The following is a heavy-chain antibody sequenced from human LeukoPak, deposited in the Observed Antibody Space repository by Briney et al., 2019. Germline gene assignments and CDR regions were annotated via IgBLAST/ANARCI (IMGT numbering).Heavy chain of an antibody. CDR2: IYHIGTT. V-gene: IGHV4-4*02. D-gene: IGHD4-23*01. Sequence: KASGTLSLTCAVSGDSIITSHWWSWVRQPPGKGLEWIGEIYHIGTTNYNPSLKGRVSISVDTSRNQFSLTLSSVTAADTAVYYCASARWDFWGQGTLVTVSS. J-gene: IGHJ4*02. CDR1: GDSIITSHW. CDR3: ASARWDF.